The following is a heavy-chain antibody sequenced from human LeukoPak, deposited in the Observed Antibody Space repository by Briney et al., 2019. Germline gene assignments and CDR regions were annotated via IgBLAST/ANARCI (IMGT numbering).Heavy chain of an antibody. D-gene: IGHD3-22*01. Sequence: SETLSLTCTVSGGSISSYYWSWIRQPAAKGLEWIGRIYTSGSTNYNPSLKSRVTMSVATSKNQFSLKLSSVTAADTAVYYCARDFPPDSSGYSPLGLFDYWGQGTLVTVSS. J-gene: IGHJ4*02. CDR1: GGSISSYY. CDR3: ARDFPPDSSGYSPLGLFDY. V-gene: IGHV4-4*07. CDR2: IYTSGST.